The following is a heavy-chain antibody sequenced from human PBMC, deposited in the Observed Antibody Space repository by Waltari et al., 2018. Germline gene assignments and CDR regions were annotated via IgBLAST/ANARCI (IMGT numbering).Heavy chain of an antibody. D-gene: IGHD5-12*01. CDR2: MSYNGAT. CDR3: ATYIGASIGTAAFDV. CDR1: GGSITSNRHY. J-gene: IGHJ3*01. V-gene: IGHV4-39*02. Sequence: QLQLQESGPGLGKPSETLSLTCIVSGGSITSNRHYWDWTRQPPGQGLEWIGTMSYNGATYSSPSLKSRVTLSRDTSKNHLSLKLGSVTAADTAVYYCATYIGASIGTAAFDVWGQGTMVTVSS.